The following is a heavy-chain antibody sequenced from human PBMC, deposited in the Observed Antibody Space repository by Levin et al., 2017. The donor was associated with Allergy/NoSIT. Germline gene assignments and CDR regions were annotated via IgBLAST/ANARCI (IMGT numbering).Heavy chain of an antibody. V-gene: IGHV6-1*01. CDR2: TYYRSKWYN. CDR3: ARELRYFDWLLWFDAFDI. J-gene: IGHJ3*02. CDR1: GDSVSSNSAA. Sequence: KPSETLSLTCAISGDSVSSNSAAWNWIRQSPSRGLEWLGRTYYRSKWYNDYAVSVKSRITINPDTSKNQFSLQLNSVTPEDTAVYYCARELRYFDWLLWFDAFDIWGQGTMVTVSS. D-gene: IGHD3-9*01.